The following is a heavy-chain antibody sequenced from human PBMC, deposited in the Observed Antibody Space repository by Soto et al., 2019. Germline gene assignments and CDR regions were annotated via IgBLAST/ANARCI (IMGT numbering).Heavy chain of an antibody. J-gene: IGHJ5*02. Sequence: SETLSLTCAVSGYSISSSNWWGWIRQPPGKGLEWIGYIYYSGSTNYNPSLKSRVTISVDTSKNQFSLKLSSVTAADTAVYYCARHEDGDYVGENWFDPWGQGTLVTVSS. CDR1: GYSISSSNW. CDR3: ARHEDGDYVGENWFDP. D-gene: IGHD4-17*01. CDR2: IYYSGST. V-gene: IGHV4-28*01.